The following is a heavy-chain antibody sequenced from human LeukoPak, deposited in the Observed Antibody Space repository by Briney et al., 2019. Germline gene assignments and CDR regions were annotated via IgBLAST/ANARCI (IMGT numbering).Heavy chain of an antibody. J-gene: IGHJ4*02. D-gene: IGHD6-6*01. V-gene: IGHV3-30-3*01. CDR1: GFTFSSYA. Sequence: GRSLRLSCAASGFTFSSYAMHWVRQAPGKGLEWVAVISYDRSNKYYADSVKGRFTISRDNSKNTLYLQMNSLRAEDTAVYYCARFSSSSPGYFDYWGQGTLVTVSS. CDR2: ISYDRSNK. CDR3: ARFSSSSPGYFDY.